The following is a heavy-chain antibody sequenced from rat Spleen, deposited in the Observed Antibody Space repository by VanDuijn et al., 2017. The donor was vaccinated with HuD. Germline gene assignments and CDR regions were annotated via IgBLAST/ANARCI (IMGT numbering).Heavy chain of an antibody. CDR1: GFTFTDYN. CDR2: ISYDGSST. CDR3: AREADIPFHYFDY. D-gene: IGHD2-3*01. Sequence: EVQLVESGGGFVQPGRSLNLSCAASGFTFTDYNMAWVRQAPKQGLEWVATISYDGSSTYYRDSVKGRFTISRDNAKSTLYLQMDSLRSEDTATCYCAREADIPFHYFDYWGQGVMVTVSS. J-gene: IGHJ2*01. V-gene: IGHV5-7*01.